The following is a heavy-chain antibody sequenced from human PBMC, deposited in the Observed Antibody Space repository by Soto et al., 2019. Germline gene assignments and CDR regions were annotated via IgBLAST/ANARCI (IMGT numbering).Heavy chain of an antibody. CDR2: INHSGST. CDR1: GGYFSGYY. V-gene: IGHV4-34*01. Sequence: SETLSLTSAVYGGYFSGYYWSWIRQPPGKGLEWIGEINHSGSTNYNPSLKSRVTISVDTSKNQFSLKLSSVTAADTAVYYCARGSRTYYMDVWGKGTTVTVSS. CDR3: ARGSRTYYMDV. J-gene: IGHJ6*03.